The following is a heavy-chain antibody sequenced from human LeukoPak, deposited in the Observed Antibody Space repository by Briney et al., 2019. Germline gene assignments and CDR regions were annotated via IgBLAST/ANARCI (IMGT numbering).Heavy chain of an antibody. Sequence: SVKVSCKASGGTFSSYAISWVRQAPGQGLEWMGGIIPIFGTANYAQKFQGRVTITTDESTSTAYMELSSLRSEDTAVYYCAKEQIFGVPPENWGQGTLVTVSS. J-gene: IGHJ4*02. CDR1: GGTFSSYA. CDR2: IIPIFGTA. D-gene: IGHD3-3*01. CDR3: AKEQIFGVPPEN. V-gene: IGHV1-69*05.